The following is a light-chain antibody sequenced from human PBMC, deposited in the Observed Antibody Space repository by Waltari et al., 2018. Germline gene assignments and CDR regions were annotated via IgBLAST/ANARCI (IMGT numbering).Light chain of an antibody. Sequence: EIVMKQSPATLSVSLGERATISCRASHSVSSNFACYQQKPIQAPSLLIYDSYTRATGSQASFTVSRSGIELTLSISSLQSEDFAVYYCQHYNNWPSFPFGPVTKVDIK. J-gene: IGKJ3*01. CDR2: DSY. CDR1: HSVSSN. V-gene: IGKV3-15*01. CDR3: QHYNNWPSFP.